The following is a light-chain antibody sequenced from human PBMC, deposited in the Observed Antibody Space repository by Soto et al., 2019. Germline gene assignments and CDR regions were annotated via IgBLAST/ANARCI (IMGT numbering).Light chain of an antibody. V-gene: IGLV2-14*01. CDR2: NVN. CDR1: SSVVGNYNY. Sequence: QSVLTQSASVSGSPGQSITISCTGTSSVVGNYNYVSWYQQHPGEVPKLIIFNVNNRPSGVSNRFSGSKSGNTASLTISGLQAEDEADYYSSSFTSITTYVFGTGTKVTVL. CDR3: SSFTSITTYV. J-gene: IGLJ1*01.